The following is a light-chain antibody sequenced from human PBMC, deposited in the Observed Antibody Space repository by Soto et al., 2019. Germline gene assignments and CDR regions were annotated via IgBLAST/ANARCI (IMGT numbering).Light chain of an antibody. J-gene: IGKJ1*01. V-gene: IGKV4-1*01. CDR1: QSVLYSSNNKNY. CDR2: WAS. CDR3: QQYYSTRT. Sequence: DIVMTQSPDSLAVSLGERATINCKSSQSVLYSSNNKNYLAWYQQKPGQPPKLLIYWASTRESGVPDRFSGRGSGKGFTLTISSLQAEDVAVYYCQQYYSTRTFGQGTKVEIK.